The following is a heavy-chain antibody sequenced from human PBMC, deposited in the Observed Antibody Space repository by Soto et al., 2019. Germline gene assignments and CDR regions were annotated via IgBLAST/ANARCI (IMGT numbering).Heavy chain of an antibody. Sequence: EVQLLESGGGLVQPGGSLRLSFAASGLTFGIYAMSWVRQAPGKGLEWVSSISADGDSTYYTDSVKGRFTISRDNSRNTLFLQLNSLRAEDTAVYYCAKHYDRTLGSWGQGTLVTVSS. CDR3: AKHYDRTLGS. V-gene: IGHV3-23*01. CDR1: GLTFGIYA. D-gene: IGHD3-3*01. J-gene: IGHJ4*02. CDR2: ISADGDST.